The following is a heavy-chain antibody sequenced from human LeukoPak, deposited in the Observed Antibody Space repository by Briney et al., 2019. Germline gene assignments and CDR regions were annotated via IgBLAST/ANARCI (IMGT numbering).Heavy chain of an antibody. CDR3: AKDRGPLYYDFWSAISGMDV. Sequence: PGGSVRLSYAASGLTYNSYGMLWVRQAPGKGLEWVAVLSYDGNNKYYADSVKGRFTISRDNSKNTLYLQMNSLRAEDTAVYYCAKDRGPLYYDFWSAISGMDVWGQGTTVTVSS. V-gene: IGHV3-30*18. CDR1: GLTYNSYG. J-gene: IGHJ6*02. CDR2: LSYDGNNK. D-gene: IGHD3-3*01.